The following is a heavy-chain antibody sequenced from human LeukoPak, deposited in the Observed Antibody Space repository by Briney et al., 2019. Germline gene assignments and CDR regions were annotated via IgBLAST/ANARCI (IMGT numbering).Heavy chain of an antibody. V-gene: IGHV3-30*02. D-gene: IGHD3-22*01. CDR3: AKDAASEPLYYYDSSGYNGLDY. CDR1: GFTFSSYG. CDR2: IRYDGSNK. Sequence: GGSLRLSCAASGFTFSSYGMHWVRQAPGKGLEWVAFIRYDGSNKYYADSVKGRFTISRDNSKNTLYLQMNSLRAEDTAVYYCAKDAASEPLYYYDSSGYNGLDYWGQGTLVTVSS. J-gene: IGHJ4*02.